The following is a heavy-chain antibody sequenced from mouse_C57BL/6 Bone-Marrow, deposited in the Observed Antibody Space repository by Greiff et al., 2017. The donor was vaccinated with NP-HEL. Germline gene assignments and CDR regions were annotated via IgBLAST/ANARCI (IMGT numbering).Heavy chain of an antibody. Sequence: EVMLVESGGGLVQPGGSLKLSCAASGFTFSDYYMYWVRQTPEKRLEWVAYISNGGGSTYYPDTVKGRFTISRDNANNTLYLQMSRLKSEDTAMYYCERDGSSYFAYWGQGTLVTVSA. D-gene: IGHD1-1*01. CDR1: GFTFSDYY. CDR3: ERDGSSYFAY. V-gene: IGHV5-12*01. J-gene: IGHJ3*01. CDR2: ISNGGGST.